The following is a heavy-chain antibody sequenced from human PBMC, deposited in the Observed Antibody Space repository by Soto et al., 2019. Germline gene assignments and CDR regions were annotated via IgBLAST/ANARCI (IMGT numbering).Heavy chain of an antibody. CDR2: ISYDGSNK. D-gene: IGHD1-26*01. V-gene: IGHV3-30*18. Sequence: PGGSLRLSCAASGFTFSSYGMHWVRQAPGKGLEWVAVISYDGSNKYYADSVKGRFTISRDNSKNTLYLQMNSLRAEDTAVYYCAKVIRLGVGATTYYYYGMDVWGQGTTVTVSS. CDR1: GFTFSSYG. CDR3: AKVIRLGVGATTYYYYGMDV. J-gene: IGHJ6*02.